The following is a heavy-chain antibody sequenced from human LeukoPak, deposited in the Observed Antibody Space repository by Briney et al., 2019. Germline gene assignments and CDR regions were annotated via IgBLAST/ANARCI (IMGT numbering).Heavy chain of an antibody. Sequence: GGSLRLSCAASGFTVSSNYMSWVRQAPGKGLEWVSVIYSGGSTYYADSVKGRFTISRDNSKNTLYLQMNSLRAEDTAVYYCARVSAFGTDYYYYGMDVRGQGTTVTVSS. D-gene: IGHD3-16*01. CDR3: ARVSAFGTDYYYYGMDV. V-gene: IGHV3-66*01. J-gene: IGHJ6*02. CDR2: IYSGGST. CDR1: GFTVSSNY.